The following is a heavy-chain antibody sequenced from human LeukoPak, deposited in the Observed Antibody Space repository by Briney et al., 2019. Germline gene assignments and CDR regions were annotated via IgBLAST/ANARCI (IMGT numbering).Heavy chain of an antibody. CDR2: IYYSGST. J-gene: IGHJ6*02. CDR1: GGSISSYY. Sequence: SETLSLTCTVSGGSISSYYWSWIRQPPGKGLEWIGYIYYSGSTNYHPSLKSRVTISVDTSKNQFSLKLSSVTAADTAVYYCARAPSYCSSTSCFLPKIYYYYGMDVWGQGTTVTVSS. CDR3: ARAPSYCSSTSCFLPKIYYYYGMDV. D-gene: IGHD2-2*01. V-gene: IGHV4-59*01.